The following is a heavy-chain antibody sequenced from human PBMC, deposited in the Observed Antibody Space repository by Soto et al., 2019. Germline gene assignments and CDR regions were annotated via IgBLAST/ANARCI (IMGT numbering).Heavy chain of an antibody. CDR3: ARGGDLGGNSPFSSYYGMDV. CDR1: GYTFTSYG. D-gene: IGHD2-21*02. Sequence: QVQLVQSGAEVKKPGASVKVSCKASGYTFTSYGISWVRQAPGQGLEWMGWISAYNGNTNYAQKLQGRVTMTTDTSTSTAYMERRSLRSDDTAVYYCARGGDLGGNSPFSSYYGMDVWGQGTTVTVSS. V-gene: IGHV1-18*01. J-gene: IGHJ6*02. CDR2: ISAYNGNT.